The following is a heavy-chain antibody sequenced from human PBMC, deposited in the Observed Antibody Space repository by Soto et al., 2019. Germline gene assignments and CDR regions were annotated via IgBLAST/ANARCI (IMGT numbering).Heavy chain of an antibody. CDR1: GGSFSGYY. D-gene: IGHD1-20*01. CDR3: ARGRRYHCDY. Sequence: PSETLSLTCAVYGGSFSGYYWSWIRQPPGKGLEWIGEINHSGSTNYNPSLKSRVTISVDTSKNQFSLKLSSVTAADTAVYYCARGRRYHCDYRGQGSRVTVSA. J-gene: IGHJ4*02. V-gene: IGHV4-34*01. CDR2: INHSGST.